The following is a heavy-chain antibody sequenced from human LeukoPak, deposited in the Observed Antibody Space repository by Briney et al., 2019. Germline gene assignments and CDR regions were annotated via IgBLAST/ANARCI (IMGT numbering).Heavy chain of an antibody. Sequence: PGGSLRLSCAASGFTVSSNYMSWVRQAPGKGLEWVGRIKSKTDGGTTDYAAPVKGRFTISRDDSKNTLYLQMNSLKTEDTAVYYCTTGGGEGAFDIWGQGTMVTVSS. CDR1: GFTVSSNY. V-gene: IGHV3-15*05. D-gene: IGHD2-15*01. CDR3: TTGGGEGAFDI. J-gene: IGHJ3*02. CDR2: IKSKTDGGTT.